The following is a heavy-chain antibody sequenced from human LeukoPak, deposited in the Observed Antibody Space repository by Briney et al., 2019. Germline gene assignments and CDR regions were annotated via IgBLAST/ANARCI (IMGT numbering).Heavy chain of an antibody. CDR3: AREPLSYSSGWNQEYYFDY. J-gene: IGHJ4*02. CDR1: GYTFTNYG. CDR2: ISGYDGNT. Sequence: ASVKVSCKASGYTFTNYGVNWVRQAPGQGLKYMGWISGYDGNTNYAQKVQGRVTMTTDTSTSTAYVELRSLRSDDTAVYYCAREPLSYSSGWNQEYYFDYWGQGTLVAVSS. V-gene: IGHV1-18*01. D-gene: IGHD6-19*01.